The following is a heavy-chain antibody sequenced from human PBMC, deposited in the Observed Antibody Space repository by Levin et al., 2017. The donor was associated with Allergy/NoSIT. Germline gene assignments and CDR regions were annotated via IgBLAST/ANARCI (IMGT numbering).Heavy chain of an antibody. CDR1: GFTFSSYA. D-gene: IGHD3-22*01. V-gene: IGHV3-30-3*01. J-gene: IGHJ4*02. CDR3: ARADSSAYPDY. Sequence: GESLKISCAASGFTFSSYAMHWFRQAPGKGLEWVAVISYDGSTTYYADSVKGRFTISRDNSKNTLCVQMNSLRPEDTAVIYCARADSSAYPDYWGQGTLVTVSS. CDR2: ISYDGSTT.